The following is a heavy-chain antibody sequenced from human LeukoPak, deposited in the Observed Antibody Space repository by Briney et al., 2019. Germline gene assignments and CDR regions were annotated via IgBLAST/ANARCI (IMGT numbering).Heavy chain of an antibody. J-gene: IGHJ5*02. CDR1: GFMFSSNW. CDR2: ISGSGGST. D-gene: IGHD3-3*01. V-gene: IGHV3-23*01. Sequence: GGSLRLSCAASGFMFSSNWMSWVRLAPGKGLEWVSAISGSGGSTDYADSVKGRFTISRDNSKNTLFLQMNSLRAGDTAVYYCAKPGGSFWSGYSSWFDPWGQGTLVTVSS. CDR3: AKPGGSFWSGYSSWFDP.